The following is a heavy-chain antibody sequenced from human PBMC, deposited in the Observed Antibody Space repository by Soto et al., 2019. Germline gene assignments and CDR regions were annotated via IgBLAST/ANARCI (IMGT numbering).Heavy chain of an antibody. CDR2: MNPNSGTA. V-gene: IGHV1-69*13. J-gene: IGHJ6*02. CDR3: ARDMGSGSYYYYGMDV. CDR1: GYTFTSYD. Sequence: SVKVSCKASGYTFTSYDINWVRQATGRGLEWMGWMNPNSGTANYAQKFQGRVTITADESTSTAYMELSSLRSEDTAVYYCARDMGSGSYYYYGMDVWGQGTTVTVSS. D-gene: IGHD1-26*01.